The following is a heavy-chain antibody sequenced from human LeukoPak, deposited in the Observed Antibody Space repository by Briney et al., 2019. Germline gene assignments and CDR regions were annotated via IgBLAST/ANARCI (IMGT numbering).Heavy chain of an antibody. CDR2: IIPIFGTA. V-gene: IGHV1-69*13. Sequence: SVKVSCKASGYTFTSYGISWVRQAPGQGLEWMGGIIPIFGTANYAQKFQGRVTITADESTSTAYMELSSLRSEDTAVYYCARDPTLPGIAAAGTRDYYYYGMDVWGQGTTVTVSS. J-gene: IGHJ6*02. D-gene: IGHD6-13*01. CDR1: GYTFTSYG. CDR3: ARDPTLPGIAAAGTRDYYYYGMDV.